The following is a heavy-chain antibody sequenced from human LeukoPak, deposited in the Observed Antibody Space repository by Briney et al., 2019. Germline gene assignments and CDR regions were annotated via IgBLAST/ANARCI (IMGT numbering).Heavy chain of an antibody. Sequence: SETLSLTCTVSGGSISSYYWSWIRQPPGKGLEWIGYIYYSGSTNYNPSLKSRVTISVDTSKNQFSLKLSSVTAADTAVYYCARAAAGRGWYFDLWGRGTLVTVSS. CDR3: ARAAAGRGWYFDL. J-gene: IGHJ2*01. D-gene: IGHD6-13*01. V-gene: IGHV4-59*01. CDR2: IYYSGST. CDR1: GGSISSYY.